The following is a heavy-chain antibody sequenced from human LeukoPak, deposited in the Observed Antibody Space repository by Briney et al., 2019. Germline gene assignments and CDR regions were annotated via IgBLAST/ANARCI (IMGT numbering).Heavy chain of an antibody. CDR1: GFTFSSYA. CDR3: AKNGVNYWYFDL. CDR2: ISGSGGGT. Sequence: PGGSLRLSCAASGFTFSSYAMSWVCQAPGKGLEWVSGISGSGGGTYNADSVKGRFTISRDNSKNTLYLQMNSLRAEDTAVYYCAKNGVNYWYFDLWGRGTLVTVSS. J-gene: IGHJ2*01. V-gene: IGHV3-23*01. D-gene: IGHD2-8*01.